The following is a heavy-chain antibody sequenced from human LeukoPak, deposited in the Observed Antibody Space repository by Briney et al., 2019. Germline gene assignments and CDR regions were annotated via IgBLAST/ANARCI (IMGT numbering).Heavy chain of an antibody. CDR1: GFTFSSYA. CDR2: ISGSGGST. V-gene: IGHV3-23*01. Sequence: GGSLRPSCAASGFTFSSYAMSWVRQAPGKGLEWVSAISGSGGSTYYADSVKGRFTISRDNSKNTLYLQMNSLRAEDTAVYYCAKGGKYYYDSSGYSQDWGQGTLVTVSS. D-gene: IGHD3-22*01. J-gene: IGHJ4*02. CDR3: AKGGKYYYDSSGYSQD.